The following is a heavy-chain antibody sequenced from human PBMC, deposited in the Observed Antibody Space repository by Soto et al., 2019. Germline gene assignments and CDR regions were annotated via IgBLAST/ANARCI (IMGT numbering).Heavy chain of an antibody. CDR1: GFTFSSYG. CDR3: AKDSVAGFDY. J-gene: IGHJ4*02. CDR2: ISYDGSNK. Sequence: ESGGGVVQPGRSLRLSCAASGFTFSSYGMHWVRQAPGKGLEWVAVISYDGSNKYYADSVKGRFTISRDNSKNTLYLQMNSLRAEDTAVYYCAKDSVAGFDYWGQGTLVTVSS. V-gene: IGHV3-30*18. D-gene: IGHD6-19*01.